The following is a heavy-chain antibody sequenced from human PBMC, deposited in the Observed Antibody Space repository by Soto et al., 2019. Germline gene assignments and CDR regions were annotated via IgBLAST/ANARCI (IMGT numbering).Heavy chain of an antibody. D-gene: IGHD2-2*01. V-gene: IGHV1-69*06. CDR1: GGTFGTYA. J-gene: IGHJ6*02. CDR3: ARYCSSDTCRKYQYYGMDV. Sequence: QVQLVQSGAEVKKAGSSVKVSCEASGGTFGTYAISWVRQATGHGFEWMGGIIPMFVTTNYAQKFQGRVTITADTATRPAYIEVYSLRSEDTAVYYCARYCSSDTCRKYQYYGMDVWGQGTTVTVSS. CDR2: IIPMFVTT.